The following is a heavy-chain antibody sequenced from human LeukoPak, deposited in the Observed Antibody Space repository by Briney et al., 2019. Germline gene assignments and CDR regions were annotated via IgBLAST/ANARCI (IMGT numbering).Heavy chain of an antibody. CDR2: IFRSGNT. CDR1: GGSISSFY. CDR3: TRSIFGDPWFDP. D-gene: IGHD3-9*01. V-gene: IGHV4-59*01. Sequence: SETLSLTCTVSGGSISSFYWSWLRQPPGKGLEWIGYIFRSGNTNYNPSLKSRVTISVDSSKDQFSLKLGSVTAADTAVYYCTRSIFGDPWFDPWGQGTLVTVSS. J-gene: IGHJ5*02.